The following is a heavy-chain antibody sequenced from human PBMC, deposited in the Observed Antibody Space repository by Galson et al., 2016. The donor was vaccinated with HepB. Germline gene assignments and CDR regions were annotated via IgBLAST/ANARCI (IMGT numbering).Heavy chain of an antibody. CDR3: ARSDFSNNGGIYYCGMDV. CDR1: GGSFRNYY. J-gene: IGHJ6*02. V-gene: IGHV4-34*01. Sequence: SEPLSLTCAVYGGSFRNYYWSWIRLPPGKGLEWLGEITQRGSTHDNPSLKSRVAISVDTSRNEFSLRLTSVTAADTAVYYCARSDFSNNGGIYYCGMDVWGQGTTGTVSS. D-gene: IGHD4-11*01. CDR2: ITQRGST.